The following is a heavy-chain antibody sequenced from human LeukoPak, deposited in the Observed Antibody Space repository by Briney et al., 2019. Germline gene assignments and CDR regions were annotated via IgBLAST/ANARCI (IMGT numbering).Heavy chain of an antibody. CDR2: ISSSGSTI. D-gene: IGHD5-12*01. CDR3: ARVWGYDHLWGRAFDI. V-gene: IGHV3-11*04. CDR1: GFTFSDYY. Sequence: GGSLRLSCAAPGFTFSDYYMSWIRQAPGKGLEWVSYISSSGSTIYYADSVKGRFTISRDNAKNSLYLQMSSLRAEDTAVYYCARVWGYDHLWGRAFDIWGQGTMVTVSS. J-gene: IGHJ3*02.